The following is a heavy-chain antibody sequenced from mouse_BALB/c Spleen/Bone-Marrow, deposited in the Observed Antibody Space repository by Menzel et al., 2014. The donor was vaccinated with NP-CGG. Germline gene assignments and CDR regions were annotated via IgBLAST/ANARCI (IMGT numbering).Heavy chain of an antibody. CDR2: IGSGSSTV. D-gene: IGHD1-1*01. CDR1: GFTFXSFG. J-gene: IGHJ2*01. V-gene: IGHV5-17*02. CDR3: ARSGSSSGYFDY. Sequence: EVNVVESGGGLVQPGGSRKLSCAASGFTFXSFGMHWVRQAPEKGLEWVAYIGSGSSTVYYADKVMGRFTVSRDNPKNTLFLQMTSLRSEDTAMYYCARSGSSSGYFDYWGQGTTLTVSS.